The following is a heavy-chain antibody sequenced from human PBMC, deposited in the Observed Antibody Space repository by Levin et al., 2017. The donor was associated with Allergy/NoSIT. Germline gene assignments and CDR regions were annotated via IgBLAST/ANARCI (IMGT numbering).Heavy chain of an antibody. J-gene: IGHJ5*02. CDR3: ARGAYSGSYQAGWFDP. CDR2: ISSSSSYI. CDR1: GFTFSSYS. V-gene: IGHV3-21*01. D-gene: IGHD1-26*01. Sequence: PGGSLRLSCAASGFTFSSYSMNWVRQAPGKGLEWVSSISSSSSYIYYADSVKGRFTISRDNAKNSLYLQMNSLRAEDTAVYYCARGAYSGSYQAGWFDPWGQGTLVTVSS.